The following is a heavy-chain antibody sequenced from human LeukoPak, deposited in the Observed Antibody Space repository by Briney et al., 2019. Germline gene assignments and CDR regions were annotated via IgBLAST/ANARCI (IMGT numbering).Heavy chain of an antibody. CDR3: ARSRDGYNRDFDY. D-gene: IGHD5-24*01. CDR1: RGSISGYY. V-gene: IGHV4-59*01. Sequence: PLETRCLTRIVSRGSISGYYWSWIRQPPEKGLEWIGYIYYSGSTNYNPSLKSRVTISVDTSKNQVSLKLSSVTAADTAVYYCARSRDGYNRDFDYWGQGTLVTVSS. J-gene: IGHJ4*02. CDR2: IYYSGST.